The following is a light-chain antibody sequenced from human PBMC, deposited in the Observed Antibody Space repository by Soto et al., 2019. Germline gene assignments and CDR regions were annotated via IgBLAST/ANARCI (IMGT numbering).Light chain of an antibody. J-gene: IGLJ3*02. CDR1: SSNIGAGYD. Sequence: QSVLTQPPSVSGAPGQRVTISCTGSSSNIGAGYDVHWYQQLPGTAPKLLIYDNSNRPSGVSGRFSGSKSGTSASLAITGLQAEDEADYYCQSYGSSLSGGVFGGGTKVTVL. CDR3: QSYGSSLSGGV. V-gene: IGLV1-40*01. CDR2: DNS.